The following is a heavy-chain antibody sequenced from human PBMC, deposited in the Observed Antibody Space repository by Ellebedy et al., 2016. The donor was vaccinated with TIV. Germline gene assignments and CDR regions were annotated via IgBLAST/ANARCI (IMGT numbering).Heavy chain of an antibody. CDR3: ARDHVVGGGRPPGFDY. Sequence: GESLKISCVASGFTFSNYNMNWVRQSPGKGLEWVSSIRSTGSDKYYAESVKGRFTISRDNAQNTLFLQMNSLRVEDTAVYYCARDHVVGGGRPPGFDYWGQGTLVTVSS. CDR2: IRSTGSDK. D-gene: IGHD2-21*01. J-gene: IGHJ4*02. V-gene: IGHV3-21*06. CDR1: GFTFSNYN.